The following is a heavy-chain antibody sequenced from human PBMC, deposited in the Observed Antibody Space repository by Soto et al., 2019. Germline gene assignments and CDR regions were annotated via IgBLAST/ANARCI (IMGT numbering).Heavy chain of an antibody. J-gene: IGHJ5*02. D-gene: IGHD5-12*01. V-gene: IGHV4-38-2*01. CDR1: GYSISSGYY. Sequence: PSETLSLTCAVSGYSISSGYYWGWIRQPPGKGLEWIGSIYHSGSTYYNPSLKSRVTISVDTSKNQFSLKLSSVTAADTAVYYCARAKEMATIISWFDPWGQGTLVTVSS. CDR3: ARAKEMATIISWFDP. CDR2: IYHSGST.